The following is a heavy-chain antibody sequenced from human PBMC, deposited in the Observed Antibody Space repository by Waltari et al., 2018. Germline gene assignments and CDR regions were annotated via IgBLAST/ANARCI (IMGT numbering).Heavy chain of an antibody. CDR2: IKEDGSQR. CDR3: ARDHPGSAQVFDF. V-gene: IGHV3-7*01. D-gene: IGHD6-6*01. J-gene: IGHJ4*02. Sequence: EVQLVESGGGLVQPGGSLRLSCAASGFTFRREWRNWVRQAPGKGLEWVANIKEDGSQRYYVDSVKGRFTISRDNAKNSLYLQMNSLRLEDTALYYCARDHPGSAQVFDFWGQGAQVTVSS. CDR1: GFTFRREW.